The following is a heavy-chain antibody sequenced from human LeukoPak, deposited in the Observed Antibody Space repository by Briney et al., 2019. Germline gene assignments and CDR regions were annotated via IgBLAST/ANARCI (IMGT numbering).Heavy chain of an antibody. D-gene: IGHD5-24*01. CDR2: ISSSSSYI. Sequence: PGGSLRLSCAASGFTFSSYSMNWVRQAPGKGLEWVSSISSSSSYIYYADSVKGRFTISRDNAKNSLYLQMNSLRAEDTAVYYCAREVIEMATTYDYWGQGTLVTVSS. V-gene: IGHV3-21*01. CDR1: GFTFSSYS. CDR3: AREVIEMATTYDY. J-gene: IGHJ4*02.